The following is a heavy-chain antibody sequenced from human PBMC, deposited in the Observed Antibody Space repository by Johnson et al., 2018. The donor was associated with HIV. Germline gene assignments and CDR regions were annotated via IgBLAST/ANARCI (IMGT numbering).Heavy chain of an antibody. D-gene: IGHD3-9*01. J-gene: IGHJ3*01. V-gene: IGHV3-74*01. CDR3: ARDRRFYDVLTSSSCPTFDL. CDR2: IDSVGRGT. CDR1: GFTLSDHW. Sequence: VQLVESGGGSGQPGGSLRLSCAASGFTLSDHWMHWFRQVPGKGLAWVSRIDSVGRGTSYADSVKGRFTISRDNAKNTLSLQMNNLRAEDTAVYYCARDRRFYDVLTSSSCPTFDLWGKGTMVTVSS.